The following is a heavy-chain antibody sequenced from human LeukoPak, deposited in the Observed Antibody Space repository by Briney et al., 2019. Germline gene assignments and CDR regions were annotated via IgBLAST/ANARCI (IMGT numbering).Heavy chain of an antibody. V-gene: IGHV3-23*01. D-gene: IGHD6-13*01. CDR1: GFTFSSYW. CDR3: AKSPYSTELDWFDP. CDR2: IRVSGST. J-gene: IGHJ5*02. Sequence: PGGSLRLSCAASGFTFSSYWMSWVRQAPGKGLEWVSGIRVSGSTYYPDSVTGRFTISRDNSENTLYLQMSGLRAEDTAVYYCAKSPYSTELDWFDPWGQGTLVTVSS.